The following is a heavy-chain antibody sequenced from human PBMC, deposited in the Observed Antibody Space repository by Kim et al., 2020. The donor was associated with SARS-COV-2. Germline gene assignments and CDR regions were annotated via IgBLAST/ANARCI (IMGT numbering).Heavy chain of an antibody. V-gene: IGHV3-64D*09. CDR3: VKDLYYYDSSGYYNGAFDI. CDR2: ISSNGGST. CDR1: GFTFSSYA. D-gene: IGHD3-22*01. Sequence: GGSLRLSCSASGFTFSSYAMHWVRQAPGKGLEYVSAISSNGGSTYYADSVKGRFTISRDNSKNTLYLQMSSLRAEDTAVYYCVKDLYYYDSSGYYNGAFDIWGQGTMVTVSS. J-gene: IGHJ3*02.